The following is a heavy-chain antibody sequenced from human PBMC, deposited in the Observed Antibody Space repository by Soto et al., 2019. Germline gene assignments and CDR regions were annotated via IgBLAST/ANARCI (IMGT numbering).Heavy chain of an antibody. V-gene: IGHV3-23*01. CDR2: ISGSGGST. Sequence: RGSLRLSCAASGFTFSSYAMSWVRQAPGKGLEWVSAISGSGGSTYYADSVKGRFTISRDNSKNTLYLQMNSLRAEDTAVYYCAKDRSYYDFWSGYIDYWGQGTLVTVSS. J-gene: IGHJ4*02. CDR1: GFTFSSYA. CDR3: AKDRSYYDFWSGYIDY. D-gene: IGHD3-3*01.